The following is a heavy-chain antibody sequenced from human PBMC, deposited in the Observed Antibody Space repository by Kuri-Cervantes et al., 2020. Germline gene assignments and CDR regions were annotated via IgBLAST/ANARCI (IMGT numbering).Heavy chain of an antibody. CDR1: GFTFSSYA. Sequence: SLKISCAASGFTFSSYAMHWVRQAPGKGLEWVAVISYDGSNKYYADSVKGRFTISRDNSKNTLYLQMNSLRAEDTAVYYCAREFGIQLWSEHDAFDIRGQGTMVTVSS. V-gene: IGHV3-30-3*01. CDR3: AREFGIQLWSEHDAFDI. CDR2: ISYDGSNK. D-gene: IGHD5-18*01. J-gene: IGHJ3*02.